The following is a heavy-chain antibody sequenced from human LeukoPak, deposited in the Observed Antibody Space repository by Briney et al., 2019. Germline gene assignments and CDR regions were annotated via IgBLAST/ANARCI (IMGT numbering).Heavy chain of an antibody. CDR2: INPNSGGT. CDR1: GYTFTGYY. CDR3: ATEWMEQWLWDYHYGMDV. V-gene: IGHV1-2*06. D-gene: IGHD6-19*01. Sequence: ASVKVSCKASGYTFTGYYMHWVRQAPGQGLEWMGRINPNSGGTNYAQKFQGRVTMTRDTSISTAYMELSRLRSDDTAVYYCATEWMEQWLWDYHYGMDVWGQGTTVTVSS. J-gene: IGHJ6*02.